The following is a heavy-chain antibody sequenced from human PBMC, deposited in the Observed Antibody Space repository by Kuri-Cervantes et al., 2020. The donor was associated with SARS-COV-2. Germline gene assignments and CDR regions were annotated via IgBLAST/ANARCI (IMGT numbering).Heavy chain of an antibody. Sequence: GESLKISCEGSGFRFTTYWIGWVRQMPGKGLEWMAIIYPTDSDTRYSPSFQSQVTISADKSISTAYLQWSSLKASDSAMYYCARTRGSYYTDAFDLWGQGTMVTVSS. CDR1: GFRFTTYW. CDR3: ARTRGSYYTDAFDL. CDR2: IYPTDSDT. J-gene: IGHJ3*01. D-gene: IGHD1-26*01. V-gene: IGHV5-51*01.